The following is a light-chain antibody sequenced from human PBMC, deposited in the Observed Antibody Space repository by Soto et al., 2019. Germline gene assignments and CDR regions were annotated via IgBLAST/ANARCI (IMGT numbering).Light chain of an antibody. J-gene: IGLJ1*01. Sequence: QSALTQPPSASGTPGQRVTISCSGSSSNIGSSTVSWYQQVPGTAPKLLIYSNNQRPSGVPDRFSGSKSGTSASLATSGLQSEDEADYYCAAWDDSLNDLVFGTGTKGTVL. CDR3: AAWDDSLNDLV. CDR2: SNN. V-gene: IGLV1-44*01. CDR1: SSNIGSST.